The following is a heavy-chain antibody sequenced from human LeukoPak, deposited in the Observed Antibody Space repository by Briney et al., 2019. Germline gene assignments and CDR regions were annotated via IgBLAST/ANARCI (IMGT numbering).Heavy chain of an antibody. CDR1: GYSISSVYF. J-gene: IGHJ3*02. CDR2: VYHVGTT. CDR3: ARCLGFLIGSSWYPDAFDI. V-gene: IGHV4-38-2*02. D-gene: IGHD6-13*01. Sequence: SETLSLTCTVSGYSISSVYFWGWLRQPPGKGLEWIGVYHVGTTDYNPSLKSRVTISVDRSKNQMSLKLSSVTAADTAVYYCARCLGFLIGSSWYPDAFDIWGQGTMVTVSS.